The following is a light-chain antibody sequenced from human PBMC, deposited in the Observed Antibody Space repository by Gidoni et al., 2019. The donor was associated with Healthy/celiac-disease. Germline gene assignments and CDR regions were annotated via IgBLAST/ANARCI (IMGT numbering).Light chain of an antibody. CDR2: GAS. J-gene: IGKJ4*01. V-gene: IGKV3-20*01. CDR1: QSISSSY. Sequence: EIVLTQSPGTLSLSPGERATISCSASQSISSSYLACYQQKPGQAPRLLIYGASSRATGIPDRFSGSGSWTDFTLTISRLEPDDFAVYYYQQYCSSPPLTFXGXTKVEIK. CDR3: QQYCSSPPLT.